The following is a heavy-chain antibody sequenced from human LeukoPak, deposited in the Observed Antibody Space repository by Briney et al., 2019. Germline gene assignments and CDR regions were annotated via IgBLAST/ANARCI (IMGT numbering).Heavy chain of an antibody. CDR2: ISYDGRNK. D-gene: IGHD6-19*01. CDR3: AKDGRGYSSAHSDY. Sequence: GGSLRLSCAASGFTFSSYAMHWVRQAPGKGLEWVAVISYDGRNKDYADSVKGRFTISRDNSKNTLYLQMNSLRAEDTAVYYCAKDGRGYSSAHSDYWGQGTLVTVSS. CDR1: GFTFSSYA. V-gene: IGHV3-30*04. J-gene: IGHJ4*02.